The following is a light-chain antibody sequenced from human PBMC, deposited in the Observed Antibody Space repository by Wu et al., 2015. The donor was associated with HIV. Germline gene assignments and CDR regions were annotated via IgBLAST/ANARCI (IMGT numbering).Light chain of an antibody. V-gene: IGKV3-20*01. Sequence: EIVLTQSPGTLSLSPGERATLSCRASQSVSSTYLAWYQQKPGQAPRLLIYGVSSRATGIPDRFSGSGSGTDFILTISRLEPEDFAVYYCQQYGNSPYTFGQGTKLEIK. CDR1: QSVSSTY. CDR3: QQYGNSPYT. CDR2: GVS. J-gene: IGKJ2*01.